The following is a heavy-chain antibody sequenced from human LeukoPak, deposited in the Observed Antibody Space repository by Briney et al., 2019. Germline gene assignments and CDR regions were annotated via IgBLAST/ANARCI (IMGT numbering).Heavy chain of an antibody. Sequence: SVKVSCTAFESTLPSLWIHWMRQAPGQGLEWVGYISPDSGGTRLALKFQGRVTLTRDTSISTFYMELNGLTSDDTAMYFCARDYPHQRFDIWGQGTLVTVSS. V-gene: IGHV1-2*02. D-gene: IGHD2-2*01. J-gene: IGHJ4*02. CDR2: ISPDSGGT. CDR3: ARDYPHQRFDI. CDR1: ESTLPSLW.